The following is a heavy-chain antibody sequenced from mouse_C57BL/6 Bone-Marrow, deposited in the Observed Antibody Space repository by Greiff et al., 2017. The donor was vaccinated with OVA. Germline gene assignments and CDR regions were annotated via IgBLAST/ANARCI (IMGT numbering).Heavy chain of an antibody. J-gene: IGHJ4*01. D-gene: IGHD1-1*01. V-gene: IGHV1-76*01. CDR1: GYTFTDYY. Sequence: QVQLKESGAELVRPGASVKLSCKASGYTFTDYYINWVKQRPGQGLEWIARIYPGSGNTYYNEKFKGKATLNAEKSSSTAYMQLSSLTSEDSAVYFCARSDYGSSSMDYWGQGTSVTVSS. CDR3: ARSDYGSSSMDY. CDR2: IYPGSGNT.